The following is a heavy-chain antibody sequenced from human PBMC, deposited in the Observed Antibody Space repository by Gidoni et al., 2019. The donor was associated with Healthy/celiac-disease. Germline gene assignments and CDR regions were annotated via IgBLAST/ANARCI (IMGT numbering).Heavy chain of an antibody. CDR1: GFPFVSYA. D-gene: IGHD1-20*01. CDR2: ISGSGGST. V-gene: IGHV3-23*01. J-gene: IGHJ4*02. CDR3: AKGGTRYGDYYFDY. Sequence: EVQLLESGGDLVQPGWSLRLSCAASGFPFVSYAMSWVRQPPGQGLEWVSGISGSGGSTDYADAVKGRFTISRDNSKNTLDLQMNSLRAEDTAVYYCAKGGTRYGDYYFDYWGQGTLVTVSS.